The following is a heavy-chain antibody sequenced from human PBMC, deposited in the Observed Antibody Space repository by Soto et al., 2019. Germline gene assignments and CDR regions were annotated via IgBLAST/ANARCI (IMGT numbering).Heavy chain of an antibody. D-gene: IGHD2-2*01. Sequence: GGSLRLSCVGSGFTFSSYAMNWVRQAPGKGLEWVSAISGSGDTTYYADSVKGRFTISRDNAKNSLYLQMNSLRDEDTAVYYCARGTSHPDYWGQGTLVTVSS. CDR1: GFTFSSYA. V-gene: IGHV3-23*01. CDR3: ARGTSHPDY. J-gene: IGHJ4*02. CDR2: ISGSGDTT.